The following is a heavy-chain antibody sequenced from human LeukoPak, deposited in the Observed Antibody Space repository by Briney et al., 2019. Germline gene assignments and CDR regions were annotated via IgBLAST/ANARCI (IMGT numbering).Heavy chain of an antibody. D-gene: IGHD6-6*01. CDR1: GFTFSSYE. CDR3: ARDTRIAAPPNYYFDY. CDR2: ISSSGSTI. Sequence: PGGSLRLSCAASGFTFSSYEMNWVRQAPGKGLEWVSYISSSGSTIYYADSVKGRFTISRDNAKNSLYLQINSLRAEDTAVYYCARDTRIAAPPNYYFDYWGQGTLVTVSS. J-gene: IGHJ4*02. V-gene: IGHV3-48*03.